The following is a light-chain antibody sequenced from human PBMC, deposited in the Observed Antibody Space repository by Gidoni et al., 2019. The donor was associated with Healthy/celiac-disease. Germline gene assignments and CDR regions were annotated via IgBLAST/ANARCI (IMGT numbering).Light chain of an antibody. J-gene: IGKJ3*01. CDR3: QQRSNWRFT. Sequence: ELVLTQSPATPSLSPGERATLSCRASQSVSSYLAWYQQKPGQAPRLLIYDASNRATGIPARFSGSGSGTDFTLTISSLEPEDFAVYYCQQRSNWRFTFGPGTKVDIK. V-gene: IGKV3-11*01. CDR2: DAS. CDR1: QSVSSY.